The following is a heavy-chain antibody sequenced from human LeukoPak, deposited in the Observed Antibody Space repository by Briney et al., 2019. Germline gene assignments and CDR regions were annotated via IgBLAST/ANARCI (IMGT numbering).Heavy chain of an antibody. CDR1: GYTFTSYG. CDR2: ISAYNGNT. V-gene: IGHV1-18*04. J-gene: IGHJ5*02. CDR3: ARTIAVAGTNWFDP. Sequence: ASVKVSCKASGYTFTSYGISWVRQAPGQGLEWMGWISAYNGNTNYAQKLQGRVTMTTDTSTSTAYMELRSLRSDDTAVYYCARTIAVAGTNWFDPWAREPWSPSPQ. D-gene: IGHD6-19*01.